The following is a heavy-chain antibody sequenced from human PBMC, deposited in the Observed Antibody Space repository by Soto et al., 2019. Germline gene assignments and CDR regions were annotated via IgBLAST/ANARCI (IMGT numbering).Heavy chain of an antibody. CDR2: INAGNGNT. D-gene: IGHD3-10*01. CDR1: GYTFTSYA. V-gene: IGHV1-3*01. Sequence: ASVKVSCKASGYTFTSYAMHWVRKAPGQRNEWMGWINAGNGNTKYSQKFQGRVTITRDTSASTAYMELSSLRSEDTAVYYCARAMVRGVMEVAYYYYGMDVWGQGTTVTVSS. J-gene: IGHJ6*02. CDR3: ARAMVRGVMEVAYYYYGMDV.